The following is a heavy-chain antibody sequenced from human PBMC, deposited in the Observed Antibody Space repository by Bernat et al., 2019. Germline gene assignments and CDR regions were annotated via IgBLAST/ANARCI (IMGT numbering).Heavy chain of an antibody. CDR1: GFTFSSYE. D-gene: IGHD3-16*01. J-gene: IGHJ4*02. V-gene: IGHV3-48*03. Sequence: EVQLVESGGGLVQPGGSLRLSCAASGFTFSSYEMNWVRQAPGKGLEWVSYISSSGSTIYYADSVKGRFTISRDNAKNSLYLQMNSLGAEDTAVYYCARVWHYYFDYWGQGTLVTVSS. CDR3: ARVWHYYFDY. CDR2: ISSSGSTI.